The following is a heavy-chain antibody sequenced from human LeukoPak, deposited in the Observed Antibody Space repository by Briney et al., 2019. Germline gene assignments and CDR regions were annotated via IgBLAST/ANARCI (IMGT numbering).Heavy chain of an antibody. D-gene: IGHD5-12*01. CDR1: GFAFNDFA. CDR2: IRRDGSHK. V-gene: IGHV3-30*02. CDR3: AKVDIVATIDAGRLVDY. J-gene: IGHJ4*02. Sequence: PGGSLRLSCAASGFAFNDFAMYWVRQAPGKGLDWVALIRRDGSHKYYAHSIKGRFTMSRDNSKNTLYLQMNSLRAEDTAVYYCAKVDIVATIDAGRLVDYWGQGTLVTVSS.